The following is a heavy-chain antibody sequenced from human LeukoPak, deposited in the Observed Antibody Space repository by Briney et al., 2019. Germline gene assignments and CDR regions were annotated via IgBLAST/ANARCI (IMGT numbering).Heavy chain of an antibody. D-gene: IGHD1-26*01. CDR3: ASRLSRWELDPFDY. V-gene: IGHV3-30*03. J-gene: IGHJ4*02. Sequence: AGGSLRLSCAASGFTFSSYGMHWVRQAPGKGLEWVAVISYDGSNKYYADSVKGRFTISRDNSKNTLYLQMNSLGAEDTAVYYCASRLSRWELDPFDYWGQGTLVTVSS. CDR2: ISYDGSNK. CDR1: GFTFSSYG.